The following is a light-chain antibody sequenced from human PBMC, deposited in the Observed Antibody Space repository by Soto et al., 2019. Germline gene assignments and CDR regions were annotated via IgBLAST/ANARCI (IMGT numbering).Light chain of an antibody. CDR3: QSYDSCLSAS. CDR1: SSNIGAGYD. V-gene: IGLV1-40*01. Sequence: QSVLTQPPSVSGAPGQRVTISCTGSSSNIGAGYDVHWYQQLPGTAPKLLIYGNSNRPSGVPDRFSGSKSGTSASLAITGLQAEDEADYYCQSYDSCLSASFGGGTKLTVL. CDR2: GNS. J-gene: IGLJ2*01.